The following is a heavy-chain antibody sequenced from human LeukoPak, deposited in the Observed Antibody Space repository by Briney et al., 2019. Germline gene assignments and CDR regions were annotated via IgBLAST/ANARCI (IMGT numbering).Heavy chain of an antibody. CDR1: GFTFSSSV. V-gene: IGHV3-23*01. J-gene: IGHJ3*02. D-gene: IGHD3-10*01. CDR2: IGGSRGTT. Sequence: GGSLRLSCAASGFTFSSSVMSWVRQAPGKGLEWVSDIGGSRGTTNYADSVKGRFTISRDNSKNTLYLQMNSLRAEDTAVYYCAKGPYGPGAFDIWGQGTMVTVSS. CDR3: AKGPYGPGAFDI.